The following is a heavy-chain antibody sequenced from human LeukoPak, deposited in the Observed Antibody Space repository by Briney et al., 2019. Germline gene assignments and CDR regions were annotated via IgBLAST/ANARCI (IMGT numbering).Heavy chain of an antibody. J-gene: IGHJ1*01. CDR1: GYTFTSYD. Sequence: ASVKVSCKASGYTFTSYDINWVRQATGQGLEWMGWMNPNSGNTGYAQKFQGRVTITRNTSISTAYMELSSLRSEDTAVYYCARSVAAARYFQHWGQGTLVTVSS. CDR2: MNPNSGNT. CDR3: ARSVAAARYFQH. D-gene: IGHD6-13*01. V-gene: IGHV1-8*03.